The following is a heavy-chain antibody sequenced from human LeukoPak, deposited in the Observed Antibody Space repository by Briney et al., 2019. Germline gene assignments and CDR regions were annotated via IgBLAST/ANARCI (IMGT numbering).Heavy chain of an antibody. D-gene: IGHD3-9*01. Sequence: SETLCLTCTVSGGSISSYYWSWIRQPPGKGLEWIGSTYTSRGTKYNPSLKGRGAISVDTSKNQFSLKLSSVTAADTAVYYCARLFPPPYYDILTGYYLGGPNYYYYYYMDVWGKGTTVTVSS. CDR2: TYTSRGT. CDR1: GGSISSYY. V-gene: IGHV4-4*09. CDR3: ARLFPPPYYDILTGYYLGGPNYYYYYYMDV. J-gene: IGHJ6*03.